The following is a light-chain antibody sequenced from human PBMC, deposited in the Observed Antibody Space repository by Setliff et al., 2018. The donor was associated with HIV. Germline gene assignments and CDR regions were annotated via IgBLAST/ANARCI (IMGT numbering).Light chain of an antibody. CDR2: NVI. CDR1: NSDIGAYNY. CDR3: SSYASSSTLYV. J-gene: IGLJ1*01. Sequence: QSVLTQPRSVSGSPGQSVTFSCSGSNSDIGAYNYVSWYQQHPGKAPKLIISNVIRRPSGVPDRFSGSKSGNTASLTISGLQAEDEADYYCSSYASSSTLYVFGTGTKATVL. V-gene: IGLV2-11*01.